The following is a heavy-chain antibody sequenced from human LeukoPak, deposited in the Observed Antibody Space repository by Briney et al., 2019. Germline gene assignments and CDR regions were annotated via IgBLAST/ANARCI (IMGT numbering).Heavy chain of an antibody. CDR1: GGSISNYY. D-gene: IGHD6-19*01. V-gene: IGHV4-59*01. J-gene: IGHJ4*02. Sequence: PSETLSLTCTVSGGSISNYYGGWIRQPPGKGLEWIGYIYYSGNTNYNPSLKSRVTISVDTSKNQFSLKLNSVTAADTAVYYCARVRYCSTHTCYDRDFDNWGQGTLVTVSS. CDR3: ARVRYCSTHTCYDRDFDN. CDR2: IYYSGNT.